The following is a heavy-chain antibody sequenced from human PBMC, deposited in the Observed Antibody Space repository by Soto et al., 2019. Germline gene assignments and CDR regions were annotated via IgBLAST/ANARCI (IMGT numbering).Heavy chain of an antibody. Sequence: SETLSLTCTVSGGSISSYYWSWLRQPPGKGLEWIGYIYYSGSTNYNPSLKSRVTISVDTSKNQFSLKLSSVTAADTAVYYCARVGLPNNWFDPWGQGTLVTVSS. CDR3: ARVGLPNNWFDP. J-gene: IGHJ5*02. CDR2: IYYSGST. D-gene: IGHD5-12*01. V-gene: IGHV4-59*01. CDR1: GGSISSYY.